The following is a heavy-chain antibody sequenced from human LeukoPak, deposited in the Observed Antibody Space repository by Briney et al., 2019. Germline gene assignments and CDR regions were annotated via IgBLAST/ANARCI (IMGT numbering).Heavy chain of an antibody. J-gene: IGHJ6*02. CDR2: INHSGST. V-gene: IGHV4-34*01. Sequence: SETLSLTCAVYGGSFSGYYWSWIRQPPGKGLEWIGEINHSGSTNYNPSLKSRVTISVDTSKNQFSLKLSSVTAADTAVYYCARTRSRYNSGYAPNYGMDVWAKGPRSPSP. CDR1: GGSFSGYY. CDR3: ARTRSRYNSGYAPNYGMDV. D-gene: IGHD5-12*01.